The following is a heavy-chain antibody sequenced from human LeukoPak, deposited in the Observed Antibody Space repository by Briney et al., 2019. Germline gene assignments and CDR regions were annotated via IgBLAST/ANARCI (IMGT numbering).Heavy chain of an antibody. CDR1: GFTFSSYD. J-gene: IGHJ4*02. CDR2: IQYDASNK. CDR3: AKRVVDYYFDY. Sequence: GGSLRLSCEASGFTFSSYDMHWVRQAPGKGLEWVAFIQYDASNKYYADSVKGRFTISRDSSKNTLYLQMNSLRAEDTAVYYCAKRVVDYYFDYWGQGTLVTVSS. D-gene: IGHD3/OR15-3a*01. V-gene: IGHV3-30*02.